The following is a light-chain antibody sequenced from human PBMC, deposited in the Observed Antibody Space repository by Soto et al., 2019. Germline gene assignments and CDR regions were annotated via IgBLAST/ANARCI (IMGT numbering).Light chain of an antibody. V-gene: IGLV2-11*01. Sequence: LTQPRSVSGSPGQSVTISCTGTSSDVGGYNYVSWYQQHPGRAPKVMIYDVSKRPSGVPDRFSGSKSGNTASLTISGLQAEDEADYSCCSYAGSYTYVFGTGTKVTVL. CDR2: DVS. CDR3: CSYAGSYTYV. J-gene: IGLJ1*01. CDR1: SSDVGGYNY.